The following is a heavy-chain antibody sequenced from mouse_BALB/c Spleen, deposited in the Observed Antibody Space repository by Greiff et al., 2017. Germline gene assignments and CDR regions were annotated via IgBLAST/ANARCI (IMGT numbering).Heavy chain of an antibody. Sequence: EVQRVESGGGLVQPGGSRKLSCAASGFTFSSFGMHWVRQAPEKGLEWVAYISSGSSTIYYADTVKGRFTISRDNPKNTLFLQMTSLRSEDTAMYYCARGGYYGRGNAMDYWGQGTSVTVSS. CDR3: ARGGYYGRGNAMDY. CDR1: GFTFSSFG. D-gene: IGHD1-1*01. J-gene: IGHJ4*01. CDR2: ISSGSSTI. V-gene: IGHV5-17*02.